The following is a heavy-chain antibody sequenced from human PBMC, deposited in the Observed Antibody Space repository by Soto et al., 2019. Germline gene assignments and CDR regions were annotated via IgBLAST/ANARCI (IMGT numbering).Heavy chain of an antibody. CDR1: GFTFSNYW. D-gene: IGHD1-26*01. J-gene: IGHJ4*02. Sequence: GGSLRLSCAASGFTFSNYWMRWVRQAPGKGLVWVSRIHSDGSSTFYADSVKGRFTISRDNAKKMVYLQMNSLRAEDTAVYYCARTKTGVSYFQPYFDYWGQGTLVTVSS. V-gene: IGHV3-74*01. CDR3: ARTKTGVSYFQPYFDY. CDR2: IHSDGSST.